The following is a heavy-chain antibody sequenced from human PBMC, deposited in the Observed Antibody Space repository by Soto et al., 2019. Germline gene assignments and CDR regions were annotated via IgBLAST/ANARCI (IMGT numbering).Heavy chain of an antibody. J-gene: IGHJ3*02. V-gene: IGHV4-30-2*01. CDR2: IYHSGST. Sequence: QLQLQESGSGLVKPSQTLSLTCAVSGGSISSGGYSWSWIRQPPGKGLEWIGYIYHSGSTYYNPSLKSRVTISVDRSKNQFSLKLSSVTAADTAVYYCASNKYGGNSSGAFDIWGQGTMVTVSS. D-gene: IGHD2-21*02. CDR1: GGSISSGGYS. CDR3: ASNKYGGNSSGAFDI.